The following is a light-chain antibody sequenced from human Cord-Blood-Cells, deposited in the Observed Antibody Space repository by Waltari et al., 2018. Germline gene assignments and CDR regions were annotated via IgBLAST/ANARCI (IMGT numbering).Light chain of an antibody. V-gene: IGLV2-14*01. CDR3: SSYTSSSTLV. Sequence: QSALTQPASVSGSPGQPFPTPCVEPSSDVGGCNHVSWYQQHPGKPPKLLIYEVSNRPSGVSNRFSGSKSGNTASLTISGLQAEDEADYYCSSYTSSSTLVFGTGTKVTVL. J-gene: IGLJ1*01. CDR1: SSDVGGCNH. CDR2: EVS.